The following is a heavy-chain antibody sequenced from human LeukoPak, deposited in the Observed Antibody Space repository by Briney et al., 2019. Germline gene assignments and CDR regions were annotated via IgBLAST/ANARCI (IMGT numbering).Heavy chain of an antibody. CDR2: IYTSGST. CDR1: GGSISSGSYY. J-gene: IGHJ4*02. D-gene: IGHD3-16*01. V-gene: IGHV4-61*02. CDR3: ARRQGGYYFNY. Sequence: SETLSLTCTVSGGSISSGSYYWSWTRQPAGKGLEWIGRIYTSGSTNYNPSLKSRVTISVDTSKNQFSLKLSSVTAADTAVYYCARRQGGYYFNYWGQGTLVTVSS.